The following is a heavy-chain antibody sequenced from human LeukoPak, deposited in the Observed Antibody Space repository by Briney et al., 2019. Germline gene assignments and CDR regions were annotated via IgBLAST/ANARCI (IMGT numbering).Heavy chain of an antibody. CDR3: ARTREQWQVLDY. J-gene: IGHJ4*02. CDR1: GFTFSSYA. V-gene: IGHV3-30*03. CDR2: ISHEGSQT. Sequence: GGSLRLSCAASGFTFSSYAMSWVRQAPGKGLEWVAVISHEGSQTYYADSVRGRFTISRDNSKNMVYLQMSSLRAEDTAVYYCARTREQWQVLDYWGQGTLVTVPS. D-gene: IGHD6-19*01.